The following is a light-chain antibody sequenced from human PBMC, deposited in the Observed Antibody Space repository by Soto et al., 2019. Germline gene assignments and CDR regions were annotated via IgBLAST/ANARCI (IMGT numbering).Light chain of an antibody. CDR1: QSVGGD. CDR2: GAS. Sequence: EIVLTQSPATLSVSPGERATLSCRASQSVGGDLAWYQRKPGKAPRLLIYGASSRAPGIPARFSGSGSGSEFTIATRTPQSEDFGVYYCEQYEIWPHLAVGGGTKVES. CDR3: EQYEIWPHLA. J-gene: IGKJ4*01. V-gene: IGKV3-15*01.